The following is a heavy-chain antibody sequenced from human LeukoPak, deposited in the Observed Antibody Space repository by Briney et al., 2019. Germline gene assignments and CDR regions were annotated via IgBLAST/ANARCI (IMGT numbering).Heavy chain of an antibody. Sequence: ASVKVSCKASGFTFTSSAMQWVRQARGQRLEWIGWIVVGSGNTNYAQKFQERVTITRDMSTSTAYMELSSLGSEDTAVYYCAADPHRGVGQEYYFDYWGQGTLVTVSS. V-gene: IGHV1-58*02. CDR1: GFTFTSSA. CDR3: AADPHRGVGQEYYFDY. CDR2: IVVGSGNT. J-gene: IGHJ4*02. D-gene: IGHD3-10*01.